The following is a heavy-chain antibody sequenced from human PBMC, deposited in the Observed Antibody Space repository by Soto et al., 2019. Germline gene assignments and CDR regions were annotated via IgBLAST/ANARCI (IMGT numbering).Heavy chain of an antibody. CDR2: IIPILGIA. Sequence: SAKVSCKASGGTFSSYTISWVRQAPRQGLEWMGRIIPILGIANYAQKFQGRVTITADESTSTAYMELSSLRSEDTAVYYCARGSLAVACFDPWGQGTLVTVSS. CDR3: ARGSLAVACFDP. J-gene: IGHJ5*02. CDR1: GGTFSSYT. D-gene: IGHD6-19*01. V-gene: IGHV1-69*02.